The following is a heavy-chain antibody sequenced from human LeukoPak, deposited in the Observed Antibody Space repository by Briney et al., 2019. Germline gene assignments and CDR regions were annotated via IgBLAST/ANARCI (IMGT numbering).Heavy chain of an antibody. CDR2: MIVSGDNT. CDR3: ARSLIVSAGTGPFDY. J-gene: IGHJ4*02. D-gene: IGHD5/OR15-5a*01. V-gene: IGHV3-23*01. CDR1: GFTFSNYA. Sequence: GGALRLSCAASGFTFSNYAMNWVREAPGPGLEGVSAMIVSGDNTYYADSVKGRFTISRDNSKTTPYLQINSLGAEDTAVYYCARSLIVSAGTGPFDYWGQGTLVTVSS.